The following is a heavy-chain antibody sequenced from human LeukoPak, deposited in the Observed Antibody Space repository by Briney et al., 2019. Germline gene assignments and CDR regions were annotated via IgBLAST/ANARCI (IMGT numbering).Heavy chain of an antibody. CDR3: ARVKWLAREHDY. J-gene: IGHJ4*02. CDR2: IYYSGST. CDR1: GGSISSSSYY. V-gene: IGHV4-39*07. Sequence: SETLSLTCTVSGGSISSSSYYWGWIRQPPGKGLEWIGSIYYSGSTYYNPSLKSRVTISVDTSKNQFSLKLSSVTAADTAVYYCARVKWLAREHDYWGQGTLVTVSS. D-gene: IGHD6-19*01.